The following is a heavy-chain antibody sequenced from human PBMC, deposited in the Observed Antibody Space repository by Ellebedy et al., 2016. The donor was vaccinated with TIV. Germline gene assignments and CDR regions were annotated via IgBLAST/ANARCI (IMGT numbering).Heavy chain of an antibody. CDR3: ARRALSGYSPDY. J-gene: IGHJ4*02. CDR2: IYYSGST. V-gene: IGHV4-39*01. Sequence: GSLRLSXTVSGGPISSTSYYWGWIRQPPGKGLEWIGSIYYSGSTYYNPSLKSRVTISVDTSKNQFSLKLSSVTAADTAVYYCARRALSGYSPDYWGQGTLVTVSS. CDR1: GGPISSTSYY. D-gene: IGHD5-12*01.